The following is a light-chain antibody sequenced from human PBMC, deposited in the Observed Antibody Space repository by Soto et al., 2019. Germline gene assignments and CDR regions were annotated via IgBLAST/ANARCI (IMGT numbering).Light chain of an antibody. CDR1: QSISGW. J-gene: IGKJ1*01. CDR2: DAS. CDR3: QHYDSYPWA. V-gene: IGKV1-5*01. Sequence: DIQMPQSPSSLSASVGDRVTITCRASQSISGWLAWYQQKPGEAPKVLIYDASSLESGVPSRFSGSGSGTEFTRTISSLQPDDFATYYCQHYDSYPWAFGQGTKVEIK.